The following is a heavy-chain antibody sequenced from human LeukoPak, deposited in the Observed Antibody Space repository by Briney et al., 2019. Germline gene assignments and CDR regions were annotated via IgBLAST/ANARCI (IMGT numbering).Heavy chain of an antibody. CDR1: GGTFSSYA. CDR2: IIPIFGTA. J-gene: IGHJ4*02. V-gene: IGHV1-69*05. Sequence: SVKVSCKASGGTFSSYAISWVRQAPGQGLEWMGGIIPIFGTANYAQKFQGRVTITTDESTSTAYMELSSLRSEDTAVYYCARVGSLDIAAADDYWGQGTLVTVSS. CDR3: ARVGSLDIAAADDY. D-gene: IGHD6-13*01.